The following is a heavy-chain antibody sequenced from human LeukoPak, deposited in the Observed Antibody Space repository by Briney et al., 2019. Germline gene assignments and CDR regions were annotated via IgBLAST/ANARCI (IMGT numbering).Heavy chain of an antibody. CDR3: AKGRYDILTGYYGLIDY. CDR1: GFTVSSNY. Sequence: GGSLRLSCAASGFTVSSNYMSWVRQAPGKGLEWVSAISGSGLSTYYADSVKGRFTISRDNSKNTLYLQMNSLRAEDTAVYYCAKGRYDILTGYYGLIDYWGQGTLVTVSS. CDR2: ISGSGLST. D-gene: IGHD3-9*01. V-gene: IGHV3-23*01. J-gene: IGHJ4*02.